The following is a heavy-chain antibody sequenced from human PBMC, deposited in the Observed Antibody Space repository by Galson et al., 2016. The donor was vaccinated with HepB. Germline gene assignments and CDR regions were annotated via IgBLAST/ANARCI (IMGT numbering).Heavy chain of an antibody. CDR1: GFTFSGSA. CDR3: VAGAGWLPDY. D-gene: IGHD6-19*01. CDR2: ISYDGSNK. J-gene: IGHJ4*02. Sequence: SLRLSCAASGFTFSGSAWHWVRQAPGKGLEWVAVISYDGSNKYYADSVKGRFTISRDNAKNSAYLQMNNVRAEDTAIYYCVAGAGWLPDYWGQGTLVSVSS. V-gene: IGHV3-30-3*01.